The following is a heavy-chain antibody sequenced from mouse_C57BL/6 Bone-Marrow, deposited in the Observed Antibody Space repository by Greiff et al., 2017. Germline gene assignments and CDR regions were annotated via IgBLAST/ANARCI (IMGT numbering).Heavy chain of an antibody. J-gene: IGHJ4*01. CDR3: TRGRGITAFYYYAMDY. CDR1: GFTFSSYA. V-gene: IGHV5-9-1*02. Sequence: EVHLVESGEGLVKPGGSLKLSCAASGFTFSSYAMSWVRQTPEKRLEWVAYISSGGDYIYYADPVKGRFTISRDNARNTLYLQMSSLKSEDTAMYYCTRGRGITAFYYYAMDYWGQGTSVTVSS. CDR2: ISSGGDYI. D-gene: IGHD2-4*01.